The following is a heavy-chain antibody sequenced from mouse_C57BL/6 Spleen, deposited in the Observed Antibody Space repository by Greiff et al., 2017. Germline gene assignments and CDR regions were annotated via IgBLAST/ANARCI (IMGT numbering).Heavy chain of an antibody. V-gene: IGHV1-7*01. CDR1: GYTFTRYW. CDR2: INPSSGYT. CDR3: ARGITTVVAYYFDY. J-gene: IGHJ2*01. Sequence: QVHVTQSGAELAKPGASVKLSCTASGYTFTRYWMHWVKQRPGQGLEWIGYINPSSGYTKYNQKFKDKATLTADKSSSTAYMQLSSRTYEDSAVYDCARGITTVVAYYFDYWGQGTTLTVSS. D-gene: IGHD1-1*01.